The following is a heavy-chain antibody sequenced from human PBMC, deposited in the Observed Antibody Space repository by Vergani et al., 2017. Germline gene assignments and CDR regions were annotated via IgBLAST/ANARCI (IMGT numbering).Heavy chain of an antibody. CDR2: ISASGAPT. V-gene: IGHV3-23*04. D-gene: IGHD1-20*01. Sequence: VQLVESGGGLVKPGGSLRLSCTASGFIFSTYAMSWVRQAPGKGLEWVSGISASGAPTYYADSVKGRVTISRDNSKNTLYLQMNSLRVEDTAVYYCARADGRYDWFDYWGQRTLVTVSS. CDR1: GFIFSTYA. CDR3: ARADGRYDWFDY. J-gene: IGHJ4*01.